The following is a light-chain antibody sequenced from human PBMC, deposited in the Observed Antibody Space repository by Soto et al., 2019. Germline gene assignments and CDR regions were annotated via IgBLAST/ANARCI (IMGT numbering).Light chain of an antibody. Sequence: IVLTQSPAALSLSPGERATLSCRASQSVGTSSAWYHQRGGQAPRLLIYDASNRVTGIPARFSGSGSGTDFTLTISSLAPEDVGIYYCQQRSGWPPEPTFGGGTKVEI. J-gene: IGKJ4*01. V-gene: IGKV3-11*01. CDR3: QQRSGWPPEPT. CDR2: DAS. CDR1: QSVGTS.